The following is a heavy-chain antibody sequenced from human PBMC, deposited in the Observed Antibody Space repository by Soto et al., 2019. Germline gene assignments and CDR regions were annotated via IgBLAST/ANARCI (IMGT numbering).Heavy chain of an antibody. J-gene: IGHJ4*02. CDR2: IIPIFGTA. CDR3: ARDGIAAAGDDY. CDR1: GGTFSSYA. D-gene: IGHD6-13*01. V-gene: IGHV1-69*13. Sequence: VASVKVSCKASGGTFSSYAISWVRQAPGQGLEWMGGIIPIFGTANYAQKFQGRVTITADESTSTAYMELSSLRSEDTAVYYCARDGIAAAGDDYWGQGTLVTVSS.